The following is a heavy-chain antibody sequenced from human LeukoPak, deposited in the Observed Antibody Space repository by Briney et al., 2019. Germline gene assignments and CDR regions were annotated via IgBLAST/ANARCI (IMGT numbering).Heavy chain of an antibody. J-gene: IGHJ4*02. Sequence: GGSLRLSCAASGFTFSSYSMNWVRQAPGKGLEWVSSITRSNYIYYADSVKGRFTISRDNSKNTLYLQMNSLRAEDTAVYYCARDLGDWGQGTLVTVSS. D-gene: IGHD3-16*01. CDR1: GFTFSSYS. CDR3: ARDLGD. V-gene: IGHV3-21*01. CDR2: ITRSNYI.